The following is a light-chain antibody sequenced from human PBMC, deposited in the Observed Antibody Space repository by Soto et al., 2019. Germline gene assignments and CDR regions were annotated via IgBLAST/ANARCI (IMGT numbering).Light chain of an antibody. CDR2: EVS. J-gene: IGLJ1*01. Sequence: QSALTQPASVSGSPGQSITISCAGTSSDVGGYTYVSWYQQHPGKAPKLMIYEVSNRPSGVSNRFSGSKSGNTASLTISGLQAEDEADYYCSSYTSSSTPYVFGGGTKLTVL. V-gene: IGLV2-14*01. CDR3: SSYTSSSTPYV. CDR1: SSDVGGYTY.